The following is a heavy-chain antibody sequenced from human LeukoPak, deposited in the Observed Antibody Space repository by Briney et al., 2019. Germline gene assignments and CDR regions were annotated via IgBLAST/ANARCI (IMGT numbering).Heavy chain of an antibody. CDR2: NDTSSSTI. CDR3: ARDLGYCTGGNCYRWFAT. CDR1: GFTFSADS. Sequence: GGSLRLSCATSGFTFSADSVSWVRQVPEKGLEWVAFNDTSSSTIYYADSVKGRFTISRDNARNSVYLQMNSLRVEDTAIYYCARDLGYCTGGNCYRWFATWGQGTLVTVSS. J-gene: IGHJ5*02. V-gene: IGHV3-48*04. D-gene: IGHD2-15*01.